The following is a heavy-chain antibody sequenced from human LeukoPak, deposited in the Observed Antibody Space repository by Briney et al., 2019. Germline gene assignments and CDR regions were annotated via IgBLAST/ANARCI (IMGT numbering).Heavy chain of an antibody. CDR2: ILAGGAT. CDR1: GFTFSKYA. CDR3: AKEREPDNGWDLDY. J-gene: IGHJ4*01. Sequence: GGSLRLSCAASGFTFSKYAMKWVPQAPGKGLEGVSAILAGGATYYPDPVKGRFTISRDSSTNTLYLQMNSLKVDDTAIYYCAKEREPDNGWDLDYWGQGTVLIVSS. D-gene: IGHD6-19*01. V-gene: IGHV3-23*01.